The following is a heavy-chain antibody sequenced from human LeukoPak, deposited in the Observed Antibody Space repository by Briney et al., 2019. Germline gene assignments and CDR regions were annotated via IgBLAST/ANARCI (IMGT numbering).Heavy chain of an antibody. J-gene: IGHJ4*02. CDR1: GFTFSSYW. CDR2: IKQDGSEK. Sequence: GGSLRLSCAASGFTFSSYWMSWVRQAPGKGLEWVANIKQDGSEKYYVDSVKGRFTIARDNAKNSLYLQMNSLRAEDTAVYYCARDRVTMVRGVNYYFDYWGQGTLVTVSS. CDR3: ARDRVTMVRGVNYYFDY. V-gene: IGHV3-7*05. D-gene: IGHD3-10*01.